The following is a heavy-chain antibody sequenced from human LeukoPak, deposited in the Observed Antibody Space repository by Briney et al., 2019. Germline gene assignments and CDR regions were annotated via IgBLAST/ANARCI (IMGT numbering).Heavy chain of an antibody. Sequence: ASVKVSCKASGYTFTSYYMHWVRQAPGQGLEWMGIISPSGGNTSYAQKFQGRVTMTRDTSTSTVYMELSSLRSEDTAVYYCARDDGYDSSGYYYGYFEYWGQGTLVTVSS. D-gene: IGHD3-22*01. CDR2: ISPSGGNT. J-gene: IGHJ4*02. CDR3: ARDDGYDSSGYYYGYFEY. V-gene: IGHV1-46*01. CDR1: GYTFTSYY.